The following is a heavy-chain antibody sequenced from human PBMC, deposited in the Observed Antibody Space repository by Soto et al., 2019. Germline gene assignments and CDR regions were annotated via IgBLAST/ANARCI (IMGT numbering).Heavy chain of an antibody. J-gene: IGHJ3*02. Sequence: ASVKVSCKVSGYTLTELSMHWVRQAPGKGLEWMGGFDPEDGETIYAQKFQGRVTMTEDTSTDTAYMELSSLRAEDSAVYYRARDSSLFCTGGTCYLQDAFDIWGQGTTVTVSS. V-gene: IGHV1-24*01. CDR1: GYTLTELS. D-gene: IGHD2-15*01. CDR2: FDPEDGET. CDR3: ARDSSLFCTGGTCYLQDAFDI.